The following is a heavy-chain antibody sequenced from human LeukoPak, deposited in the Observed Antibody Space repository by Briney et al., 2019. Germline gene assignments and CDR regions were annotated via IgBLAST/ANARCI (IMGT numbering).Heavy chain of an antibody. CDR1: GYTFIGYY. D-gene: IGHD2-2*01. J-gene: IGHJ3*02. CDR3: ARDIVVVPAATQDDAFDI. CDR2: INPKSGGT. Sequence: ASVKVSCKASGYTFIGYYIHWVRQAPGQGLEWMGWINPKSGGTNYAQKFEGRVTMTRDTSINTAYMELSRLTSDDTAVYYCARDIVVVPAATQDDAFDIWGQGTMVTVSS. V-gene: IGHV1-2*02.